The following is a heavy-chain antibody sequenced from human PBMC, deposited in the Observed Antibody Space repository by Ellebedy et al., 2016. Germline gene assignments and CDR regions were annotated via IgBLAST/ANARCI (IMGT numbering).Heavy chain of an antibody. V-gene: IGHV3-23*01. CDR1: GFTFNTYA. CDR3: ARGVGSGWFDP. CDR2: ISRSGNTT. D-gene: IGHD2-15*01. Sequence: GGSLRLFCVASGFTFNTYAMAWVRQAPGKGLEWLSTISRSGNTTYYADSVKGRFTISRDNSKNTLYLQMNSLRAEDTAVYYCARGVGSGWFDPWGQGTLVTVSS. J-gene: IGHJ5*02.